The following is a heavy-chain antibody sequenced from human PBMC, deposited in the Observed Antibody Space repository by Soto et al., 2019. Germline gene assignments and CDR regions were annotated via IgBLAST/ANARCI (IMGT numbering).Heavy chain of an antibody. CDR1: GFSLSTSGVG. D-gene: IGHD3-3*01. CDR2: IYWNDDK. V-gene: IGHV2-5*01. Sequence: SGPTLVNPTQTLTLTCTFSGFSLSTSGVGVGWIRQPPGKALEWLALIYWNDDKRYSPSLKSRLTITKDTSKNQVVLTMTNMDPVDTATYYCAHSNIYDTIFGVVMTTGAECFQHWGQGTLVTVSS. CDR3: AHSNIYDTIFGVVMTTGAECFQH. J-gene: IGHJ1*01.